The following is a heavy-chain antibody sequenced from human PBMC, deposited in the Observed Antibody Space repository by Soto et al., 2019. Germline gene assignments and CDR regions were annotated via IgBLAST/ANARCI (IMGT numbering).Heavy chain of an antibody. CDR2: VNPSGGST. V-gene: IGHV1-46*01. D-gene: IGHD6-19*01. Sequence: SAYVYSDAIRYTFPTYYMPLLRQAPGQGLECMGIVNPSGGSTSYAQKFQGRVTMTRDTSTSTVYMELSSLRSEDTAVYYCARDRVMGGGIAVAGTPTRYYGMDVWGQGTTVTVSS. J-gene: IGHJ6*02. CDR3: ARDRVMGGGIAVAGTPTRYYGMDV. CDR1: RYTFPTYY.